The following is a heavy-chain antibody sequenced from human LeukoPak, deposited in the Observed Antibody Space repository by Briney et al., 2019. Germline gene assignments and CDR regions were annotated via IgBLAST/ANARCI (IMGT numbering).Heavy chain of an antibody. CDR2: IYYSGST. J-gene: IGHJ4*02. CDR1: GGSISSYY. CDR3: ARVEDCSSTSCYTFDY. V-gene: IGHV4-59*01. D-gene: IGHD2-2*01. Sequence: SETLSLTCTVSGGSISSYYWSWIRQPAGKGLEWIGYIYYSGSTNYNPSLKSRVTISVDTSKNQFSLKLSSVTAADTAVYYCARVEDCSSTSCYTFDYWGQGTLVTVSS.